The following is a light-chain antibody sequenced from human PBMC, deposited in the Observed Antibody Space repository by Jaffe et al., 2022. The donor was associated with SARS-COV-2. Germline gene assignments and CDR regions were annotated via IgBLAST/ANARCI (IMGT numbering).Light chain of an antibody. CDR2: QDG. CDR3: QAWDSSTAV. Sequence: SYELTQPPSVSVSPGQTASITCSGDKLGDKYAWWYQQKPGQSPVLVIYQDGKRPSGIPERFSGSNSGNTATLTISGTQAMDEADYYCQAWDSSTAVFGGGTKLTVL. CDR1: KLGDKY. V-gene: IGLV3-1*01. J-gene: IGLJ3*02.